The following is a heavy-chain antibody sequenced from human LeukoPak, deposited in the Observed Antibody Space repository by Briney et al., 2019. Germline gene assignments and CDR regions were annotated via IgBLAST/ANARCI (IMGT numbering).Heavy chain of an antibody. J-gene: IGHJ5*02. D-gene: IGHD1-1*01. V-gene: IGHV7-4-1*02. CDR1: GYTFTSYA. Sequence: GASVKVSCKASGYTFTSYAMNWVRQAPGQGLEWMGWINTNTGNPTYAQGFTGRFVFSLDTSVSTAYLQISSLKAEDTAVYYCARNRWGTGTTAHEFDPWGQGTLVTVSS. CDR2: INTNTGNP. CDR3: ARNRWGTGTTAHEFDP.